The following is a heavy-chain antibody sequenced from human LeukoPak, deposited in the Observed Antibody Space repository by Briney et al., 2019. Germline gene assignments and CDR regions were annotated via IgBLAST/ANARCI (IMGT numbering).Heavy chain of an antibody. J-gene: IGHJ4*02. V-gene: IGHV4-59*08. CDR1: GGSISSYY. CDR2: IYYSGST. D-gene: IGHD2-2*01. CDR3: ARHKSAEGQLPPRGQYYFDY. Sequence: SETLSLTCTVSGGSISSYYWSWIRQPPGKGLEWIGYIYYSGSTNYNLSLKSRVTISVDTSKNQFSLKLGSVTAADTAVYYCARHKSAEGQLPPRGQYYFDYWGQGTLVTVSS.